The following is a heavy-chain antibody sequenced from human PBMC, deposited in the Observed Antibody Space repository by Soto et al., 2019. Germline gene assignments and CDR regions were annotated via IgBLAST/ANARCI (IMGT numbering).Heavy chain of an antibody. Sequence: QLHLVQSGAVVKKPGASVTVSCSASGYPVTAYYMHWVRQAPGRGLEWMGGINPATGAAKYTQTFQGRGPMTGATSKSTVFMELSRLTSEDTAVFYWARGGGVGVAGSAAFDMWGQGTLVTVSS. CDR3: ARGGGVGVAGSAAFDM. CDR2: INPATGAA. J-gene: IGHJ3*02. D-gene: IGHD3-3*01. V-gene: IGHV1-2*02. CDR1: GYPVTAYY.